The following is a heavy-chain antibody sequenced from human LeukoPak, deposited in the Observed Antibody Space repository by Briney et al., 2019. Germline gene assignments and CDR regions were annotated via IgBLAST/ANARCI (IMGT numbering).Heavy chain of an antibody. J-gene: IGHJ5*02. CDR1: GFTFSRYW. D-gene: IGHD3-22*01. CDR2: SDTEGSMT. CDR3: AREGSYLNSGGSYYLHWLDP. Sequence: QTGGSLRLSCAASGFTFSRYWMHWVRQAPGKGLEWVSYSDTEGSMTSYADSVKGRFTISRDNAKNTLYLEMHSLRVEDTAIYYCAREGSYLNSGGSYYLHWLDPWGQGTLVTVSS. V-gene: IGHV3-74*01.